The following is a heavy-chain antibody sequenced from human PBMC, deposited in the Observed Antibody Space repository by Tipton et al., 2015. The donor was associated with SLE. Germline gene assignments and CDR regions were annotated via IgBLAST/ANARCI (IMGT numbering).Heavy chain of an antibody. CDR3: ARGDSGSYFRI. J-gene: IGHJ4*02. V-gene: IGHV4-38-2*01. D-gene: IGHD1-26*01. Sequence: LRLSCAVSGYSISSGYYWGWIRQPPGKGLEWIGSIYHSGSTYYNPSLKSRVTISVDTSKNQFFVKLTSVTAADTAVYFCARGDSGSYFRIWGQGTLVTVSS. CDR2: IYHSGST. CDR1: GYSISSGYY.